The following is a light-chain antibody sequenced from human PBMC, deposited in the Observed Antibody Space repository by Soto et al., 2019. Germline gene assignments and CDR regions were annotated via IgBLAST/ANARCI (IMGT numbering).Light chain of an antibody. Sequence: EIVMTQSPATLSVSPGERATLSCRASQSVSSNLAWYQQKPGQAPRLLIYGASIRATGIPARFSGSGSGTELTLAISSLQSEDFAVYYCQQYNNWPPATFGPGTKVDIK. CDR1: QSVSSN. V-gene: IGKV3D-15*01. CDR2: GAS. CDR3: QQYNNWPPAT. J-gene: IGKJ3*01.